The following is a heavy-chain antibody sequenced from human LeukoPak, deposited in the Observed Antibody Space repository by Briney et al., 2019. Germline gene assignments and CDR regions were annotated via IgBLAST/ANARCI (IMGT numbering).Heavy chain of an antibody. J-gene: IGHJ6*02. D-gene: IGHD6-6*01. CDR2: INSDGSST. CDR1: GFTFSSYW. V-gene: IGHV3-74*01. CDR3: AREAPWQQLVPYYGMDV. Sequence: GGSLRLPCAASGFTFSSYWMHWVRQAPGKGLVWVSRINSDGSSTSYADSVKGRFTISRDNAKNTLYLQMNSLRAEDTAVYYCAREAPWQQLVPYYGMDVWGQGTTVTVS.